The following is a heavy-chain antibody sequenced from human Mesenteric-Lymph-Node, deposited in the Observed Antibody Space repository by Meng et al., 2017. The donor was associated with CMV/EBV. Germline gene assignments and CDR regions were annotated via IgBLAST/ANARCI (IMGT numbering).Heavy chain of an antibody. J-gene: IGHJ4*02. CDR2: LKQDGSEK. CDR1: GFTFSSYW. CDR3: ARVEGTGYGVLDY. Sequence: GGSLRLSCAASGFTFSSYWMSWVRQAPGKGLEWVSTLKQDGSEKYYVDSVKGRFTISRDIAKNSLYPHMNSLRAEDTAVYYCARVEGTGYGVLDYWGQGTLVTVSS. V-gene: IGHV3-7*01. D-gene: IGHD5-12*01.